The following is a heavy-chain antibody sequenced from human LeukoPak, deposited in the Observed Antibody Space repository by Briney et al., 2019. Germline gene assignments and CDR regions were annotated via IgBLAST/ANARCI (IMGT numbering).Heavy chain of an antibody. V-gene: IGHV3-49*03. Sequence: GGSLRLSCTASGFTFGDYAMSWIRQAPGKGLEWVGFIRSKAYGETADYAASVKGRFTISKDNAKNTVYLQMNNLRAEDTAVYYCVSFYETYWGRGTLVTVSS. CDR2: IRSKAYGETA. D-gene: IGHD2/OR15-2a*01. CDR3: VSFYETY. J-gene: IGHJ4*02. CDR1: GFTFGDYA.